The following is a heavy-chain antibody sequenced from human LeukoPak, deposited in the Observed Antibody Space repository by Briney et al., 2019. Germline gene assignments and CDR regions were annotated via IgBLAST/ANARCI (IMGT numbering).Heavy chain of an antibody. D-gene: IGHD6-19*01. J-gene: IGHJ4*02. Sequence: SETLSLTCSVSGGSINSYYWQWIRQPPGKGLEWIGYISYHGNTNYSPSLKSRVTMSVDTSKNQFSLNLMSVTAADTAVYYCARAGSSGWYGEYWGQGTLVTVSS. CDR3: ARAGSSGWYGEY. V-gene: IGHV4-59*12. CDR2: ISYHGNT. CDR1: GGSINSYY.